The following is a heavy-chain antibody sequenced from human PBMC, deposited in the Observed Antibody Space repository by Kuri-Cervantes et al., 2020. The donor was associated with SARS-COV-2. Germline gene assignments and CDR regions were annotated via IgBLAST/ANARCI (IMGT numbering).Heavy chain of an antibody. CDR3: ARSANSGYYDFWFDP. J-gene: IGHJ5*02. D-gene: IGHD3-22*01. CDR2: IHSGAST. V-gene: IGHV4-61*01. CDR1: GGSVSTLSDN. Sequence: GSLRLSCTVSGGSVSTLSDNWSWLRQSPGEGLEWIGHIHSGASTTYNPSLKSRVTISVDTSKNQFSLKLSSVTAADTAVYYCARSANSGYYDFWFDPWGQGGLVTVSS.